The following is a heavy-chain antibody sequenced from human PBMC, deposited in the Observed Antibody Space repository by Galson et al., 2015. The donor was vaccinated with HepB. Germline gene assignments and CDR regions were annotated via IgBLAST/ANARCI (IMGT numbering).Heavy chain of an antibody. V-gene: IGHV3-9*01. Sequence: SLRLSCAASGFTFDDYAMHWVRQAPGKGLEWVSGISWNSGSIGYADSVKGRFTISRDNAKNSLYLQMNSLRAEDTALYYCAKGPLRGSHYFDYWGQGTLVTVSS. CDR1: GFTFDDYA. CDR2: ISWNSGSI. J-gene: IGHJ4*02. D-gene: IGHD3-10*01. CDR3: AKGPLRGSHYFDY.